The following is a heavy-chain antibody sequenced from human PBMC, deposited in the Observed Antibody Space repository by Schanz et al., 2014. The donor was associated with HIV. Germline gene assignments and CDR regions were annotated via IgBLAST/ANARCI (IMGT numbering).Heavy chain of an antibody. Sequence: QVQLVQSGAEVKKPGSSVKVSCKASGYTFTSSGINWVRQAPGQGLEWMGWISAYNGNTNYAQKLQGRVTMTTDTSTSTAYMDLRSLRSDDTAVYYCARGAAEMATMTPWRYWGQGTLVTVSS. CDR2: ISAYNGNT. D-gene: IGHD5-12*01. J-gene: IGHJ4*02. V-gene: IGHV1-18*01. CDR3: ARGAAEMATMTPWRY. CDR1: GYTFTSSG.